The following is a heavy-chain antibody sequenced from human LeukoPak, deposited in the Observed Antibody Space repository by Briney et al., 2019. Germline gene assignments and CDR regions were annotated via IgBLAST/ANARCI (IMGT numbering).Heavy chain of an antibody. V-gene: IGHV1-8*03. Sequence: ASVTVSCKASGYTFTSYDINWVRQATGQGLEWMGWMNPNSGNTGYAQKFQGRVTITRNTSISTAYMELSSLRSEDTAVYYCARDRLAATGYYYGMDVWGQGTTVTVSS. D-gene: IGHD6-25*01. CDR1: GYTFTSYD. CDR3: ARDRLAATGYYYGMDV. J-gene: IGHJ6*02. CDR2: MNPNSGNT.